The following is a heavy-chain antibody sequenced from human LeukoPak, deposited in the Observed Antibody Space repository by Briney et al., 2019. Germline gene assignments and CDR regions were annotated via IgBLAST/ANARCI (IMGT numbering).Heavy chain of an antibody. V-gene: IGHV3-21*01. CDR1: GFTFSSYS. CDR3: ARDFQPLVGSFDY. J-gene: IGHJ4*02. Sequence: GGSLRLSCAASGFTFSSYSMNWVRQAPGKGLEWVSSISSSSSYIYYADSVKGRFTISRDNAKNSLYLQMNSLRAEDTAVYYCARDFQPLVGSFDYWGQGTLVTVSS. CDR2: ISSSSSYI. D-gene: IGHD6-6*01.